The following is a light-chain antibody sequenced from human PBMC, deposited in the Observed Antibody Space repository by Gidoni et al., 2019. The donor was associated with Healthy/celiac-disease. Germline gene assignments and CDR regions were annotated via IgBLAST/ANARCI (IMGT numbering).Light chain of an antibody. V-gene: IGKV3-20*01. J-gene: IGKJ1*01. Sequence: IVLTQSPGTLSLSPGERATLSFRASQSVSSSYLAWYQQKPGQAPRLLIYGASSMATGVPDRFSGSGSGSDFTLTISILEPEDFAFYYCQQYGSSLTWTFXQXTKVEIK. CDR3: QQYGSSLTWT. CDR2: GAS. CDR1: QSVSSSY.